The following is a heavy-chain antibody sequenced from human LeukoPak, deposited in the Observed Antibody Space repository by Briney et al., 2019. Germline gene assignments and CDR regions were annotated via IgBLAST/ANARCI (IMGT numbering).Heavy chain of an antibody. V-gene: IGHV5-51*01. D-gene: IGHD2-2*01. CDR2: IYPGDSDT. J-gene: IGHJ3*02. CDR1: GYSFTSYW. CDR3: ARRLVPAANSTAFDI. Sequence: PGESLKISCKGSGYSFTSYWIGWVRQMPGKGLEWMGIIYPGDSDTRYSPSFQGQVTISADKSISTAYLQWSSLKASDTAMYYCARRLVPAANSTAFDIWGQGTMVTVSS.